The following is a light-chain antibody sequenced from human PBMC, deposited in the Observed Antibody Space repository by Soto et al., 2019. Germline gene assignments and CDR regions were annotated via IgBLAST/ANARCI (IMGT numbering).Light chain of an antibody. Sequence: QSALTQPPSVSAAPGQKVTISCSGSNSNIGNKDVSWYQQFPGTAPKLLIYDNNRRPSGIPDRFSASKSGTLATLAITGLQTGDEADYYCGTWDSGLSVVVFGGGTKVTVL. CDR1: NSNIGNKD. J-gene: IGLJ2*01. V-gene: IGLV1-51*01. CDR3: GTWDSGLSVVV. CDR2: DNN.